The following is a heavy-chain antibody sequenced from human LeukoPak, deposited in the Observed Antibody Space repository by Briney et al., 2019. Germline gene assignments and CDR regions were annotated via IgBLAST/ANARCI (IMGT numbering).Heavy chain of an antibody. V-gene: IGHV3-7*01. CDR2: IKQDGSEK. Sequence: PGGSLRLSCAASEFTFSDYYMSWIRQAPGKGLEWVANIKQDGSEKNYVDSVKGRFTISRDNANNSLYLQMNSLRAEDTAVYYCASGYCSSSCYPNWFDPWGQGTLVTVSS. J-gene: IGHJ5*02. CDR3: ASGYCSSSCYPNWFDP. D-gene: IGHD2-2*03. CDR1: EFTFSDYY.